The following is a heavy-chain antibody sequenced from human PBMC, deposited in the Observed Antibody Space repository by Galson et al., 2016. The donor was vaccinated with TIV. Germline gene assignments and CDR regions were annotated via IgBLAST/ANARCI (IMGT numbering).Heavy chain of an antibody. CDR2: IYGGGST. J-gene: IGHJ1*01. V-gene: IGHV3-53*01. Sequence: SLRLSCAASGFSVSNTYVRWLRQSPGRGLEWVSVIYGGGSTYYADSVKGRFTLSRDNSKNTLYLQMNNLSGDDTAVYYCAREGRGRDGFNFFEQWGQGTLVTVSS. D-gene: IGHD5-24*01. CDR3: AREGRGRDGFNFFEQ. CDR1: GFSVSNTY.